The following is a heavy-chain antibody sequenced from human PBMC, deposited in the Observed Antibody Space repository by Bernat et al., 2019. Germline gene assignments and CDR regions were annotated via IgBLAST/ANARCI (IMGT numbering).Heavy chain of an antibody. CDR2: ISYDGSNK. CDR1: GFTFSSYG. J-gene: IGHJ4*02. D-gene: IGHD1-26*01. Sequence: QVQLVESGGGVVQPGRSLRLSCAASGFTFSSYGMHWVRQAPGKGLEWVAVISYDGSNKYYADSVKGRVTISRDNSKNTLYLQMNSLRAEDTAVYYCAKTVESGSLDYWGQGTLVTVSS. V-gene: IGHV3-30*18. CDR3: AKTVESGSLDY.